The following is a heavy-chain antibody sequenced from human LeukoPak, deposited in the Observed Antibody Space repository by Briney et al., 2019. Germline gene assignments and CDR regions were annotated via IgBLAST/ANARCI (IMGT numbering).Heavy chain of an antibody. CDR1: GYTFTGYY. Sequence: ASVKVSCKASGYTFTGYYMHWVRQAPGHGLEWMGWINPNSGGTNNAQKFQGRVTMTRDTSISTAYMELSRLRSDDTAVYYCARTDSSSADDAFDIWGQGTMVTVSS. D-gene: IGHD6-6*01. J-gene: IGHJ3*02. V-gene: IGHV1-2*02. CDR3: ARTDSSSADDAFDI. CDR2: INPNSGGT.